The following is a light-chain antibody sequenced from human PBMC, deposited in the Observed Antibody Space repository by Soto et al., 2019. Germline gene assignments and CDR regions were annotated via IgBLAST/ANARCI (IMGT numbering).Light chain of an antibody. V-gene: IGKV3-20*01. CDR2: GSS. Sequence: EIVLTQSPGTLSLSPGERATLSCRASQSVSSSYFAWYQQKPGQAPRLLIYGSSSRATGIPDRFSGSGSGTDLTLTISRLEPEDFEVYYCQQYGSSPPWTFGQGTKVEIK. J-gene: IGKJ1*01. CDR1: QSVSSSY. CDR3: QQYGSSPPWT.